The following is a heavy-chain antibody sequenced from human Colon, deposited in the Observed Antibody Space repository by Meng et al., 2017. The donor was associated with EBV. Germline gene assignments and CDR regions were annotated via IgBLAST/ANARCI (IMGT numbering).Heavy chain of an antibody. CDR3: GSLKYTSGFYGPAY. J-gene: IGHJ4*02. Sequence: QVQLVQSGAEVKKPGACVKVSCQASGYTFTRYPMHWVRHGPGPGLEWMGWICCNTGNPTYAQGFTGRFVFSVDTSVSTAYLQINSPKAEDIAVYYCGSLKYTSGFYGPAYWGQGALVTVSS. V-gene: IGHV7-4-1*02. CDR1: GYTFTRYP. D-gene: IGHD6-19*01. CDR2: ICCNTGNP.